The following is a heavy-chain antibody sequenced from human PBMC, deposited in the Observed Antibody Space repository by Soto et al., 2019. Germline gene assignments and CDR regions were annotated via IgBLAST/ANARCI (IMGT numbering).Heavy chain of an antibody. Sequence: QVQLVESGGGVVQPGRSLRLSCAASGFTFGSFAMHWVRQAPGKGLEWVALVSDDGVTKYYADSVTGRFTISRDNSKNTLYLEMNSLRTEDTAVYYGYSSGRWGQGTLVTVSS. D-gene: IGHD6-19*01. CDR1: GFTFGSFA. J-gene: IGHJ4*02. CDR3: YSSGR. V-gene: IGHV3-30*04. CDR2: VSDDGVTK.